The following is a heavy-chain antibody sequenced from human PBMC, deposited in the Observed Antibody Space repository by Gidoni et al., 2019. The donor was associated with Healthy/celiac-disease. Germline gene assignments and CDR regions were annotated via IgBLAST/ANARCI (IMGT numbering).Heavy chain of an antibody. CDR1: GFTFSLYS. CDR2: ISSSSSYI. Sequence: EVQLVESGGGLVKPGGSLRLSCEASGFTFSLYSMNWVRQAPGKGLEWVSSISSSSSYIYYADSVKGRFTISRDNAKNSLYLQMNSLRAEDTAVYYCARAVVNYYDKGSQKAFDIWGQGTMVTVSS. J-gene: IGHJ3*02. CDR3: ARAVVNYYDKGSQKAFDI. D-gene: IGHD3-22*01. V-gene: IGHV3-21*01.